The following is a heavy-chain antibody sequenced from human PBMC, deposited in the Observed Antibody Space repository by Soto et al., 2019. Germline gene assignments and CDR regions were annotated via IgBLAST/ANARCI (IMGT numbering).Heavy chain of an antibody. D-gene: IGHD1-1*01. Sequence: QVQLQQWGAGLLKPSETLSLTCAVYGGSFSGYYWSWVRQSPGKGLEWIGEINPTGGTNYNPSLKSRVTISVDTSKDQFALQLSSGTAADTAVYYCARTRATPASRNLDYWGQGTLVTVSS. V-gene: IGHV4-34*01. CDR1: GGSFSGYY. J-gene: IGHJ4*02. CDR2: INPTGGT. CDR3: ARTRATPASRNLDY.